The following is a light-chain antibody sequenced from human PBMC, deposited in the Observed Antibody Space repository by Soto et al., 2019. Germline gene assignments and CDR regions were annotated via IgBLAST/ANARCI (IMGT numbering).Light chain of an antibody. Sequence: DIQMTQSPSSLSASVEDRVTITCRASETINRHLNWYQQQPGKAPKLLIYGASSLQNGVPSRFRGGGSGTDFTLIISNLQPEDFATYYCQQSYTGLSITFGQGTRLEIK. J-gene: IGKJ5*01. CDR1: ETINRH. CDR3: QQSYTGLSIT. V-gene: IGKV1-39*01. CDR2: GAS.